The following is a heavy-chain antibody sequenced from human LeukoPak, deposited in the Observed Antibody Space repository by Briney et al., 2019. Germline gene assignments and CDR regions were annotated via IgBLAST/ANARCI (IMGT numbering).Heavy chain of an antibody. D-gene: IGHD2-8*01. J-gene: IGHJ4*02. CDR2: IYTSGST. Sequence: PSETLSLTCTVSGGSISSYYWSWIRQPAGKGLEWIGRIYTSGSTNYNPSLKSRVTMSVDTSKNQFSLKLRSRTARDTAVYYVAKTKIVLMVYAPLDYWGQGTLVTVSS. CDR1: GGSISSYY. V-gene: IGHV4-4*07. CDR3: AKTKIVLMVYAPLDY.